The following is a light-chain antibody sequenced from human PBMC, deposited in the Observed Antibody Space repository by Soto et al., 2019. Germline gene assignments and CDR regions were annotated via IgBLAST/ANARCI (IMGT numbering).Light chain of an antibody. V-gene: IGLV2-8*01. CDR2: EVS. J-gene: IGLJ1*01. CDR1: SSDVGTYNH. CDR3: SSYADSNNYV. Sequence: QSALTQPPSASGSPGQSVTISCSGTSSDVGTYNHVSWYQQHPGKAPKLMIYEVSRRPSGVPDRFSGSKSGNTASLTVSGLQAEDEADYYCSSYADSNNYVFGTGTKLTVL.